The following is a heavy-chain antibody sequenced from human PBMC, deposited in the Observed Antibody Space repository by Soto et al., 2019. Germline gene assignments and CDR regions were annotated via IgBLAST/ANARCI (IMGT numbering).Heavy chain of an antibody. CDR1: GGAFSGYY. V-gene: IGHV4-34*01. Sequence: PSETLSLTCAVYGGAFSGYYWSWIRQPPGEGLEWIGEINHSGNTNSNPSLKSRVTISVDTSKNQFSLKLISVTAADTAVYYCARGGRRTDPAAGTLDYWGQGPLVTVSS. CDR3: ARGGRRTDPAAGTLDY. J-gene: IGHJ4*02. D-gene: IGHD6-13*01. CDR2: INHSGNT.